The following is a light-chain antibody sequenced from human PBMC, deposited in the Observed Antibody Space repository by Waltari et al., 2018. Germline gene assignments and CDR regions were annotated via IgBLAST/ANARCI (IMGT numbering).Light chain of an antibody. CDR2: DVS. J-gene: IGLJ2*01. V-gene: IGLV2-14*03. CDR3: SSYTSSNTLVV. CDR1: SSDVGGYNS. Sequence: QSALTQPASVSGSPGQSITISCTGTSSDVGGYNSVSWYQQHPGKAPKLMIYDVSNRPSGVSNRFSGSKSGNTASLTISGLQAEDEAGYYCSSYTSSNTLVVFGGGTKLTVL.